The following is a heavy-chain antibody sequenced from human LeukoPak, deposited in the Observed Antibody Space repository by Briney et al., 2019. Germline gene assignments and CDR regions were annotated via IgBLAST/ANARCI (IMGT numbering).Heavy chain of an antibody. V-gene: IGHV4-34*01. D-gene: IGHD3-10*01. J-gene: IGHJ4*02. Sequence: SETLSLTCAVYGGSFSGYYYSWIRQSPGKGLEWIGEINHSGGTNYNPSLKSRVTISLDTSKNQFSLRLSSVTAADTAVYYCAVEVWFGDRSYGPLWGQGTLVTVSS. CDR2: INHSGGT. CDR3: AVEVWFGDRSYGPL. CDR1: GGSFSGYY.